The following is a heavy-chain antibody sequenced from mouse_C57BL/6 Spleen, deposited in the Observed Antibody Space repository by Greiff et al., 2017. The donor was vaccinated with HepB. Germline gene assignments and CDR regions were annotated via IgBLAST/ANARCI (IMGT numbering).Heavy chain of an antibody. CDR3: ARDGGDYWYFDV. V-gene: IGHV1-69*01. Sequence: QVQLQQPGAELVMPGASVKLSCKASGYTFTSYWMHWVKQRPGQGLEWIGEIDPSDSYTNYNQKFKGKSTLTADKSSSTAYMQLSSLTSEDSAVYFCARDGGDYWYFDVWGTGTTVTVSS. J-gene: IGHJ1*03. CDR1: GYTFTSYW. CDR2: IDPSDSYT. D-gene: IGHD2-3*01.